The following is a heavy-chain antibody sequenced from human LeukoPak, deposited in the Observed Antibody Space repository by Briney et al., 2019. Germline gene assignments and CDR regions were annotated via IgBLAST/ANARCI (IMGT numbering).Heavy chain of an antibody. V-gene: IGHV5-51*01. Sequence: GESLKISCKDSGYRFTSYWIGWVRQMPGKGLEWMGVIYPGDSDTRYSPSFQGQVTLSADKSISTAYLQWSSLKASDTAIYYCARALVGAATLSYWGQGTLVTVSS. D-gene: IGHD1-26*01. CDR1: GYRFTSYW. J-gene: IGHJ4*02. CDR3: ARALVGAATLSY. CDR2: IYPGDSDT.